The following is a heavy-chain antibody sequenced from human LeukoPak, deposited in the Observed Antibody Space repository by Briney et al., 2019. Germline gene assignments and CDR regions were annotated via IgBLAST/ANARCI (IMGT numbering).Heavy chain of an antibody. V-gene: IGHV4-61*02. CDR1: GGSISSGSYY. CDR3: ARDPDLRYFDY. D-gene: IGHD3-9*01. CDR2: IYTSGST. Sequence: SETLSLTCTVSGGSISSGSYYWSWIRQPAGKGLEWIGRIYTSGSTNYNPSLKSRVTISVDTSKNQFSLKLSSVTAADTAVYYCARDPDLRYFDYWGQGTLVTVSS. J-gene: IGHJ4*02.